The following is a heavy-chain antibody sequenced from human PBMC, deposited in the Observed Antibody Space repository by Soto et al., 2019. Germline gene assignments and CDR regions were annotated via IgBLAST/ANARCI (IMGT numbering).Heavy chain of an antibody. D-gene: IGHD6-19*01. J-gene: IGHJ4*02. V-gene: IGHV3-49*04. CDR1: VFTFGDYA. CDR3: TKRQAYSSGWYVLAY. CDR2: IRSKAYGGTT. Sequence: GSLRRSCTASVFTFGDYAMSWVRQAPGKGLEWVGFIRSKAYGGTTEYSACVKGRFTISRDDSKSIAYLQMNSLKTEDTAVYYCTKRQAYSSGWYVLAYWGQGTLVTVSS.